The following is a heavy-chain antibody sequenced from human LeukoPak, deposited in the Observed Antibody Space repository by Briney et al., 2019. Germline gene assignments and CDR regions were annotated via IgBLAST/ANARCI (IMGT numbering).Heavy chain of an antibody. V-gene: IGHV4-59*01. CDR2: IYYSGST. Sequence: PSETLSLTCTVSGGSISSYYWSWIRQPPGKGLEWIGYIYYSGSTNYNPSLKSRVTISVDTSKNQFSLKLSSVTAADTAVYYCARDLRHYYDSSTRDAFDIWGQGTMVTVSS. CDR1: GGSISSYY. D-gene: IGHD3-22*01. CDR3: ARDLRHYYDSSTRDAFDI. J-gene: IGHJ3*02.